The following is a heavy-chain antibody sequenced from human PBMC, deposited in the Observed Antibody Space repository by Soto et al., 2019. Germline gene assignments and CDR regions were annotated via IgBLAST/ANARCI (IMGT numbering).Heavy chain of an antibody. Sequence: GESLKISCKGSGYSFTSYWISWVRQMPGKGLEWMGRIDPSDSYTNYSPSLQGHVTISADKSISTAYLQWSSLKASDTAMYYCARLPGITGTSHYYYYGMDVWGQGTTVTVSS. CDR2: IDPSDSYT. V-gene: IGHV5-10-1*01. CDR3: ARLPGITGTSHYYYYGMDV. J-gene: IGHJ6*02. CDR1: GYSFTSYW. D-gene: IGHD1-7*01.